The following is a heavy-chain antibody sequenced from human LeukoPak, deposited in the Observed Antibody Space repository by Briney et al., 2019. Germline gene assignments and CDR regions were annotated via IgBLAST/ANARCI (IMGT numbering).Heavy chain of an antibody. Sequence: PSETLSLTCTVSGGSISSYYWSWIRQPAGKGLEWIGRIYTSGSTNYNPSLKSRATMSVDTSKNQFSLKLSSVTAADTAVYYCARDGYCSGGSCYSVYYYYYYMDVWGKGTTVTVSS. CDR2: IYTSGST. J-gene: IGHJ6*03. CDR3: ARDGYCSGGSCYSVYYYYYYMDV. V-gene: IGHV4-4*07. CDR1: GGSISSYY. D-gene: IGHD2-15*01.